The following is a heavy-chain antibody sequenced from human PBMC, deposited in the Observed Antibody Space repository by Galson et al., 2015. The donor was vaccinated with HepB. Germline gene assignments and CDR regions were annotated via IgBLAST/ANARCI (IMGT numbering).Heavy chain of an antibody. CDR2: IIPLFRTA. D-gene: IGHD3-22*01. CDR3: ARQYDSNGFYAY. CDR1: GGTFSRYA. V-gene: IGHV1-69*13. J-gene: IGHJ4*02. Sequence: SVKVSCKASGGTFSRYAISWVRQAPGQGLEWMGGIIPLFRTANYAQKFQGRLTITADESTSTAYMELSSLTSEDTAVYYCARQYDSNGFYAYWGQGTLVTVSS.